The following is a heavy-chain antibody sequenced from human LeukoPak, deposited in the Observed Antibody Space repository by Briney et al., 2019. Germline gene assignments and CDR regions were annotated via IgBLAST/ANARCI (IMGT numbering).Heavy chain of an antibody. J-gene: IGHJ2*01. CDR1: GFTLSSYA. D-gene: IGHD3-10*02. Sequence: GGSLRLSCAASGFTLSSYAMNWVRQAPGKGPEWVSSIGDSDERSSYADSVKGRFTISRDNSKNTLYLQLNSLTVDDTAVYYCARPAGRVRGWYFDLWGRGTLVTVSS. CDR3: ARPAGRVRGWYFDL. CDR2: IGDSDERS. V-gene: IGHV3-23*01.